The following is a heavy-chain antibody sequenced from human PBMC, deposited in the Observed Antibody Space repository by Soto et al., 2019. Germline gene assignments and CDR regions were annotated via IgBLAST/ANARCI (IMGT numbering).Heavy chain of an antibody. J-gene: IGHJ6*02. V-gene: IGHV1-69*01. D-gene: IGHD2-2*01. CDR3: ARSQGSSTSLEIYYYYYYGMDV. Sequence: QVQLVQSGAEVKKPGSSVKVSCKASGGTFSSYAISWVRQAPGQGLEWMGGIIPISGTANYAQKFQGRVTIIADESTSTAYMELSSLRSEDTAVYYCARSQGSSTSLEIYYYYYYGMDVWGQGTTVTVSS. CDR1: GGTFSSYA. CDR2: IIPISGTA.